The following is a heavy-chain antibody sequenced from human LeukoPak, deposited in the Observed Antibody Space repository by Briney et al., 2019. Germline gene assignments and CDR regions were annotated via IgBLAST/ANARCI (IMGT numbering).Heavy chain of an antibody. Sequence: SETLSLTCAVYGGSFRGYYWSWIRQPPGKGLEWIGEINHSGSTNYNPSLKSRVTILVDTSKNQVSLELSSVTAADTAVYYCVYCSSTTCYMARPYYWGQGTLVTVSS. V-gene: IGHV4-34*01. CDR2: INHSGST. CDR1: GGSFRGYY. J-gene: IGHJ4*02. D-gene: IGHD2-2*02. CDR3: VYCSSTTCYMARPYY.